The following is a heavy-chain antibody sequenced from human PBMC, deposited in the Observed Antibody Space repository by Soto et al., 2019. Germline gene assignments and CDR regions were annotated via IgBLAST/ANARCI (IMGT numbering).Heavy chain of an antibody. J-gene: IGHJ5*02. CDR2: IYYSGST. D-gene: IGHD1-26*01. Sequence: QVQLQESGPGLVKPSETLSLTCTVSGGSISSYYWSWIRQPPGKGLEWIGYIYYSGSTNYNPSLKSRVTISVDTSKNQFSLKLSSVTAADTAVYYCIKYSGRPSTPAALGQGTLVTVSS. CDR1: GGSISSYY. CDR3: IKYSGRPSTPAA. V-gene: IGHV4-59*01.